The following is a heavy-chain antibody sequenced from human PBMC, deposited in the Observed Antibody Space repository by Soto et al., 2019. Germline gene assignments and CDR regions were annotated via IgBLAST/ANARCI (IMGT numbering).Heavy chain of an antibody. Sequence: EVQLVESGGGLVQPGRSLRLSCAASGFTFDDYAMHWVRQAPGKGLEWVSGISWNSGSIGYADSVKGRFTISRDNAKNSLYLQMNSLRAEDTALYYCAKDLSLSIAVAGSWGQGTLVTVSS. CDR3: AKDLSLSIAVAGS. D-gene: IGHD6-19*01. J-gene: IGHJ5*02. V-gene: IGHV3-9*01. CDR1: GFTFDDYA. CDR2: ISWNSGSI.